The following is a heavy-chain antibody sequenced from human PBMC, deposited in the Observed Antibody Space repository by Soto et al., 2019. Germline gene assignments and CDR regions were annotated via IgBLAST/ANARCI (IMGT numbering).Heavy chain of an antibody. CDR2: IYYSGNT. CDR3: ATVPPNPHSGSLSNWFDP. Sequence: QVQLQESGPGLVKPSQTLSLTCTVSGGSIINSDYYWSWIRQPPGKGLEWIGHIYYSGNTYYNPSLEGRVSFSVDTSKNQFSLKLSSVTAADTAVYYCATVPPNPHSGSLSNWFDPWGPGTLVTVSS. CDR1: GGSIINSDYY. V-gene: IGHV4-30-4*01. J-gene: IGHJ5*02. D-gene: IGHD3-10*01.